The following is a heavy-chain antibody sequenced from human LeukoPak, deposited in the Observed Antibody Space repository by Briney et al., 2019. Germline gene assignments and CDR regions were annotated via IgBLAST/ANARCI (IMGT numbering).Heavy chain of an antibody. CDR3: AKTSSSSWYQLYNWFDP. CDR1: GFTFSSYA. V-gene: IGHV3-23*01. Sequence: GGSLRLSCAASGFTFSSYAMSWVRQAPGKGLEWASAISGSGGSTYYADSVKGRFTISRDNSKNTLYLQMNSLRAEDTAVYYCAKTSSSSWYQLYNWFDPWGQGTLVTVSS. CDR2: ISGSGGST. D-gene: IGHD6-13*01. J-gene: IGHJ5*02.